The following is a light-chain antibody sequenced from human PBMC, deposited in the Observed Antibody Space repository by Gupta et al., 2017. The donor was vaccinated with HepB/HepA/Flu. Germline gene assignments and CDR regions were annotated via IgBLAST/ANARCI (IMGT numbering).Light chain of an antibody. Sequence: SALTHPATVSRSPGDSITISCTGTSSDVGGYNYVSWYQQHPGKAPNIMIYDVSNRSSRVSTRFFGCKSRKTEAALISSVQAADEADYYCCLYTSSSTLVFGGGTKLTVL. V-gene: IGLV2-14*03. CDR3: CLYTSSSTLV. CDR1: SSDVGGYNY. CDR2: DVS. J-gene: IGLJ2*01.